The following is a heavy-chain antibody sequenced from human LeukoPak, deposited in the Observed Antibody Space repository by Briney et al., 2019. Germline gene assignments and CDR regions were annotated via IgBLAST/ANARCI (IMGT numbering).Heavy chain of an antibody. Sequence: SETLSLTCAVYGGSFSGYYWSWIRQPPGKGLEWFGEINHSGSTNYNPSLKSRVTISVDTSKNQFSLKLSSVTAADTAVYYCARRVWGDSSGFYYFDYWGQGTLVTVSS. D-gene: IGHD3-22*01. CDR3: ARRVWGDSSGFYYFDY. V-gene: IGHV4-34*01. CDR1: GGSFSGYY. J-gene: IGHJ4*02. CDR2: INHSGST.